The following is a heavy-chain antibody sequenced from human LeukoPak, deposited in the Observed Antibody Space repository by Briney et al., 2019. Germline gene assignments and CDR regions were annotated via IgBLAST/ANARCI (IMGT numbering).Heavy chain of an antibody. Sequence: SETLSLTCTVSGGSITSYYWSWIRQPPGKGLEWIGYIYYSGSTNYNPSLKSRVTISVDTSKNQFSLNLSSVTAADTAVYYCARGGGVGYYYYYMDVWGKGTTVTISS. D-gene: IGHD1-26*01. CDR2: IYYSGST. V-gene: IGHV4-59*01. CDR3: ARGGGVGYYYYYMDV. J-gene: IGHJ6*03. CDR1: GGSITSYY.